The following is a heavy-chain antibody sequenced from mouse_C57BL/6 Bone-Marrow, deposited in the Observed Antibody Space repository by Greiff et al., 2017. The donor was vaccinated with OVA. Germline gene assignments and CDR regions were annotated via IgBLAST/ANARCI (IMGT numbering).Heavy chain of an antibody. CDR2: ISSGGSYT. Sequence: EVKLKESGGDLVKPGGSLKLSCAASGFTFSSYGMSWVRQTPDKRLEWVATISSGGSYTYYPDSVKGRFTISRDNAKNTLYLQMRSLKSEDTAMYYCARMESSSPMDYWGQGTSVTVSS. CDR1: GFTFSSYG. D-gene: IGHD1-3*01. CDR3: ARMESSSPMDY. J-gene: IGHJ4*01. V-gene: IGHV5-6*01.